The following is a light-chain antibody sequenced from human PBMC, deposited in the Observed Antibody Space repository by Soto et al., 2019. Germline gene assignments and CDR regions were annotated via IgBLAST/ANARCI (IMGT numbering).Light chain of an antibody. J-gene: IGLJ1*01. CDR3: CSYAGSSSYV. CDR1: SSDVGGYDY. V-gene: IGLV2-23*01. Sequence: QSVLTQPPSASGSPGQSVTISCTGTSSDVGGYDYVSWYQQHPGKAPKLIIYEGSQRPSGVSNRFFGSKSGNTASLTISGLQAEDEADYHCCSYAGSSSYVFGTGTKVTVL. CDR2: EGS.